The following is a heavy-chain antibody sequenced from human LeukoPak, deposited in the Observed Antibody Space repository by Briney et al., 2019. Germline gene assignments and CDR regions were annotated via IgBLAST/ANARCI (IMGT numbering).Heavy chain of an antibody. CDR1: GGTFSSYA. CDR3: ARDYYSSESYYKPFDY. V-gene: IGHV1-69*01. D-gene: IGHD3-10*01. J-gene: IGHJ4*02. CDR2: IIPIFGTA. Sequence: GSSVKVSCKASGGTFSSYAISWVRQAPGQGLEWMGGIIPIFGTANYAQKFQGRVTITADESTSTAYMELSSLRSEDTAVYYCARDYYSSESYYKPFDYWGQGTLVTVSS.